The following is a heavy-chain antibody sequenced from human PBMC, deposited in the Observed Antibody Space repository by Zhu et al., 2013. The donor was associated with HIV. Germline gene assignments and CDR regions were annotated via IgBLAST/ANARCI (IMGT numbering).Heavy chain of an antibody. J-gene: IGHJ4*02. CDR1: GYTFTSYG. CDR3: ARDSFCGGDCFYAAGAGNFGH. Sequence: QVQLVQSGAEVKKPGASVKVSCKASGYTFTSYGISWVRQAPGQGLEWMGWISVYNGNIKYAQKLQGRVTMTTDTSTSTAYMELRSLRSDDTAVYYCARDSFCGGDCFYAAGAGNFGHWGQGTLVAVSS. CDR2: ISVYNGNI. V-gene: IGHV1-18*04. D-gene: IGHD2-21*02.